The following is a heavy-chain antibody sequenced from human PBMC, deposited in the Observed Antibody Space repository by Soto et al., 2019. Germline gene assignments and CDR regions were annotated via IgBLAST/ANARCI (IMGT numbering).Heavy chain of an antibody. CDR3: TRPTCDGGNCYFAH. D-gene: IGHD2-21*01. V-gene: IGHV3-30-3*01. CDR1: GFVLGSSA. CDR2: IMYDGNTE. Sequence: GGNLRISCAASGFVLGSSAMHWVRQAPGKGLEWGAVIMYDGNTEYYADSVKGRFTLSRDNCKNILSVQMNSLRAEDTAVYYCTRPTCDGGNCYFAHWGRGTLVTVSS. J-gene: IGHJ5*02.